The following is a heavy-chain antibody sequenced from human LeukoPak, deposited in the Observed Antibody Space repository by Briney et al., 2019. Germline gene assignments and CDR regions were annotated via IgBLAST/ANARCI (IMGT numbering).Heavy chain of an antibody. CDR1: GFTFSSYA. CDR2: ISGSGGST. Sequence: GGSLRLSCAASGFTFSSYAMSWVRQAPGKGLEWVSAISGSGGSTYYADSVKGRFTISRDNSKNTLYLQMNSLRAEDTAVYYCAKDEGPYSLVGATCYWGQGTLVTVSS. J-gene: IGHJ4*02. D-gene: IGHD1-26*01. CDR3: AKDEGPYSLVGATCY. V-gene: IGHV3-23*01.